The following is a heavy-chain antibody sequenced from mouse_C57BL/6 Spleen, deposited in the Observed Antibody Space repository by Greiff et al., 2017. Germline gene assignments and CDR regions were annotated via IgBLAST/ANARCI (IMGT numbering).Heavy chain of an antibody. CDR1: GFTFSSYA. CDR3: ARDRLYGSSSYVDY. V-gene: IGHV5-4*01. D-gene: IGHD1-1*01. J-gene: IGHJ2*01. Sequence: EVKLMESGGGLVKPGGSLKLSCAASGFTFSSYAMSWVRQTPEKRLEWVATISDGGSYTYYPDNVKGRFTISRDNAKNNLYLQMSHLKSEDTAMYYCARDRLYGSSSYVDYWGQGTTLTVSS. CDR2: ISDGGSYT.